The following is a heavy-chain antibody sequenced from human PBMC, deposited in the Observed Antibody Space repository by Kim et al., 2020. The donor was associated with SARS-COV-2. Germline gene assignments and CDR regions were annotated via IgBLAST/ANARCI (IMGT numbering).Heavy chain of an antibody. Sequence: GGSLRLSCAASGFTFSTYTMNWVRQAPGKGLEWVSSISSSSNYIYYADSVKGRFTISRDNAKNSLYLQMNSLRAEDTAVYYCASVLPGAHFFDYWGQGTL. CDR2: ISSSSNYI. V-gene: IGHV3-21*01. D-gene: IGHD2-2*01. J-gene: IGHJ4*02. CDR1: GFTFSTYT. CDR3: ASVLPGAHFFDY.